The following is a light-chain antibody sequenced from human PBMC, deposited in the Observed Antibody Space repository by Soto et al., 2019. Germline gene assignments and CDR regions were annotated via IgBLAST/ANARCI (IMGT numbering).Light chain of an antibody. CDR2: EVS. CDR3: MQSTQLPPT. Sequence: DVVMTQTPRSLSVAPGQPASISCKSSQSLLHITGETFLFWYLQKPGQSPQLLIYEVSTRVSGVPDRFSGSGSGTDFTLAISRVETDDVGIYYCMQSTQLPPTFGQGTRLGIE. V-gene: IGKV2D-29*02. CDR1: QSLLHITGETF. J-gene: IGKJ5*01.